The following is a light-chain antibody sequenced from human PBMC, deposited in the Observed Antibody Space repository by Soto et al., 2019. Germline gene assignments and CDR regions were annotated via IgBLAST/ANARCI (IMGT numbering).Light chain of an antibody. CDR1: QSVSSSY. Sequence: EIVLTQSPGTLSLSPGERATLSCRASQSVSSSYLDWSQQQLGQAPRHLIYVASSIATGIPDRFSGSGSGTDFTLTISSLEPEDCAVDYCQPYGCSPRNTFGQGTKLEIK. CDR2: VAS. CDR3: QPYGCSPRNT. V-gene: IGKV3-20*01. J-gene: IGKJ2*01.